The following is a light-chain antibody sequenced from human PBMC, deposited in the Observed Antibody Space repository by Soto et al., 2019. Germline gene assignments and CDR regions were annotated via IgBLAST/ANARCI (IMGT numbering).Light chain of an antibody. Sequence: EIVLTQSPGTLSLSPGERTTLSCRASQSVTSTYLGWYQQKPGQAPSLLIYGASNRATGIPARFSGSGSGTDFTLTISSLEPEDFAVYYCQQRSNWPSFGQGTRLEI. CDR2: GAS. CDR3: QQRSNWPS. J-gene: IGKJ5*01. V-gene: IGKV3-11*01. CDR1: QSVTSTY.